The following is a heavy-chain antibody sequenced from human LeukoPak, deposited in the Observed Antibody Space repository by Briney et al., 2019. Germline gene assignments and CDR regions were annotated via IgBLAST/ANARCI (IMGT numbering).Heavy chain of an antibody. V-gene: IGHV1-18*01. CDR3: ATATGTWGHDGFDI. D-gene: IGHD3-16*01. CDR2: ISGSSSNT. CDR1: GYTFMSHG. Sequence: GASVKVSCKAYGYTFMSHGISWVRQAPGQGLEWMGWISGSSSNTNYAQRLQGRVTMTTDTSTTTAYMELRSLSSDDTAVYYCATATGTWGHDGFDIWGQGTMVTVSS. J-gene: IGHJ3*02.